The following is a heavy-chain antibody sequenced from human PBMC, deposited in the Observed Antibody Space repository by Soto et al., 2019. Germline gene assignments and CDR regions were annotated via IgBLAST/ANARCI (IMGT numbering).Heavy chain of an antibody. Sequence: VGSLRLSCAASGFTFSNAWMSWVRQAPGKGLEWVGRIKSKTDGGTTDYAAPVKGRFTISRDDSKNTLYLQMNSLKTEDTAVYYCTTDPYDSSGYYTDWGQGTLVTVSS. CDR3: TTDPYDSSGYYTD. CDR1: GFTFSNAW. J-gene: IGHJ4*02. V-gene: IGHV3-15*01. CDR2: IKSKTDGGTT. D-gene: IGHD3-22*01.